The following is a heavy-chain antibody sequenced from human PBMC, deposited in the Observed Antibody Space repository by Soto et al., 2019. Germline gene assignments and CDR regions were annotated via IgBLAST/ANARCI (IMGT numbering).Heavy chain of an antibody. CDR1: GGSISSSAYY. CDR3: ARGNYVFWSGYYGTNNWFDP. J-gene: IGHJ5*02. CDR2: IYYSGST. Sequence: LSLTCTVSGGSISSSAYYWGWIRQPPGKGLEWIGSIYYSGSTYYNPSLKSRVTISVDTSKNQFSLKLSSVTAADTAVYYCARGNYVFWSGYYGTNNWFDPWGQGTLVTVSS. V-gene: IGHV4-39*01. D-gene: IGHD3-3*01.